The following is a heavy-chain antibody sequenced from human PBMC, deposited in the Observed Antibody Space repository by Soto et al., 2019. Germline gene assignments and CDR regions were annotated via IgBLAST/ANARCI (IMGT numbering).Heavy chain of an antibody. CDR1: GFTFSSYC. V-gene: IGHV3-48*01. CDR3: AKEDIVGATPDD. Sequence: PGGALRLSCAASGFTFSSYCMSWVRQAPGKGLEWLANINSSSGKIYYTDSVKGRFTISRDNAKNSLYLQMSSLGADDTAVYYCAKEDIVGATPDDWGKGTLVTVSS. J-gene: IGHJ4*02. D-gene: IGHD1-26*01. CDR2: INSSSGKI.